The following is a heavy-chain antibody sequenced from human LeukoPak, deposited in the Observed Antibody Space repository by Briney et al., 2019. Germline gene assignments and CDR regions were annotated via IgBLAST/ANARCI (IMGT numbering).Heavy chain of an antibody. V-gene: IGHV4-4*07. CDR3: ARAPAVSGTTWFDP. Sequence: SSETLSLTCTVSGVSMSAFYWSWIRQPAGKELEWIGRIYTTGNTNYNPSLKSRVTISVDTSKSQFYLRLTSVTAADTAVYYCARAPAVSGTTWFDPWGQGALVTVSS. CDR2: IYTTGNT. J-gene: IGHJ5*02. CDR1: GVSMSAFY. D-gene: IGHD1-1*01.